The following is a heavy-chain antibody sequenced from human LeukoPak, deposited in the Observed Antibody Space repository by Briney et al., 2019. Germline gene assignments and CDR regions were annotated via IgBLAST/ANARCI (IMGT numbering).Heavy chain of an antibody. V-gene: IGHV4-59*01. J-gene: IGHJ4*02. D-gene: IGHD2-15*01. CDR2: IYYSGST. CDR1: GGSISNYY. CDR3: AGVSRCSGGSCYYFDY. Sequence: SETLSLTCTVSGGSISNYYWSWIRQPPGKGLEWIGYIYYSGSTNYNPSLKSRVTISVDTSKNQFSLKLSSVTAADTAVYYCAGVSRCSGGSCYYFDYWGQGTLVTVSS.